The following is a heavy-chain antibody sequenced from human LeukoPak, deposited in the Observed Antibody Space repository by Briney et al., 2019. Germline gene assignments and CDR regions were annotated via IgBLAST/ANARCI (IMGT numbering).Heavy chain of an antibody. Sequence: ASGKVSCKASGYTFSSYYMHWGRQAPGQGLECRGWIKPNSGGTKYAQKFQGRVTMTRDTSISTAYMELSRLRSDDTAVYYCARVPAAPPYYMDVWGKGTTVTISS. CDR1: GYTFSSYY. J-gene: IGHJ6*03. CDR3: ARVPAAPPYYMDV. CDR2: IKPNSGGT. D-gene: IGHD2-2*01. V-gene: IGHV1-2*02.